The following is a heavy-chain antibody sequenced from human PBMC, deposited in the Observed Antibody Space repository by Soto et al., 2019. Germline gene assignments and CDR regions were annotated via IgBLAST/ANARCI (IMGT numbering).Heavy chain of an antibody. V-gene: IGHV3-23*01. CDR1: GFTFSSYA. D-gene: IGHD3-22*01. CDR3: AKVDGRGYYDSSGYLDAFDI. CDR2: ISGSGGST. J-gene: IGHJ3*02. Sequence: GGSLRLSCAASGFTFSSYAMSWVRQAPGKGLEWVSAISGSGGSTYYADSVKGRFTISRDNSKNTLYLQMNSLRAEDTAVYYCAKVDGRGYYDSSGYLDAFDIWGQGTMVTVSS.